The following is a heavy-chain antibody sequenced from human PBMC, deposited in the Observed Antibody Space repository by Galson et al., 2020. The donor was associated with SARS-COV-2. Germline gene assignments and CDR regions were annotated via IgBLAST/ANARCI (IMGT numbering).Heavy chain of an antibody. CDR3: ARDTISKYYGGYDY. J-gene: IGHJ4*02. Sequence: TGGSLRLSCAASEFTFSIFWMTWVRQAPGKGLEWVANIKQDGSEKYYAASVKGRFTISRDNANNLVYLQMNNLRAEDTAVYYCARDTISKYYGGYDYWGQGTLVTVSS. V-gene: IGHV3-7*01. CDR1: EFTFSIFW. D-gene: IGHD4-17*01. CDR2: IKQDGSEK.